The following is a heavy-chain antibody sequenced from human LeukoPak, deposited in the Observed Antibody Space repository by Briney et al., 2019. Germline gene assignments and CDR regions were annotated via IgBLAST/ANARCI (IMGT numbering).Heavy chain of an antibody. D-gene: IGHD4-17*01. Sequence: ASVKVSCKASGYTFTSYYMHWVRQAPGQGLEWMGIINPSGGSTSYAQKFQGRVTMTRDTSTSTVYMELSSLRSEDTAVYYCARDRTVTSTSWYFDLWGRGTLVTVSS. V-gene: IGHV1-46*01. CDR3: ARDRTVTSTSWYFDL. J-gene: IGHJ2*01. CDR2: INPSGGST. CDR1: GYTFTSYY.